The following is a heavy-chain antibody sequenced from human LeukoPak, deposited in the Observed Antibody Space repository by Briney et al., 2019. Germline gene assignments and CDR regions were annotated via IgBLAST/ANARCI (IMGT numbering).Heavy chain of an antibody. CDR1: GYTFTSYG. D-gene: IGHD3-22*01. J-gene: IGHJ4*02. V-gene: IGHV1-18*01. CDR2: ISAYNGNT. Sequence: ASVKVSCKASGYTFTSYGISWVRQAPGQGLEWMGWISAYNGNTNYAQKLQGRVTMTTDTFTSTAYMELRSLRSDDTAVYYCARVGSGIYDSSGYVDYWGQGTLVTVSS. CDR3: ARVGSGIYDSSGYVDY.